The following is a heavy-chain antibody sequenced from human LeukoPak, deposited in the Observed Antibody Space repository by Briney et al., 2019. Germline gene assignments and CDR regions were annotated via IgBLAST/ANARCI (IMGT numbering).Heavy chain of an antibody. CDR1: GGSISSSIYY. V-gene: IGHV4-39*01. Sequence: PSETLSLTCTVSGGSISSSIYYWGWIRQPPGKGPEWIGSINYSGSTYYNPSLKSRVTISVDTSKNQFSLKLSSVTAADTAVYYCARRPQSYIDVWGKGTTVTVSS. J-gene: IGHJ6*03. CDR3: ARRPQSYIDV. CDR2: INYSGST.